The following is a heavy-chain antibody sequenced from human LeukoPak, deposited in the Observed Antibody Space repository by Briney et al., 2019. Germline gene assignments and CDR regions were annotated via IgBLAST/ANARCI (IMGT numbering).Heavy chain of an antibody. CDR2: TSDRGDYT. J-gene: IGHJ4*02. CDR1: GFTFTSYS. CDR3: ARKAQYNGHYPLDY. D-gene: IGHD1-7*01. Sequence: GGSLRLSCAASGFTFTSYSMSWVRQAPGKGLEWVSGTSDRGDYTYYADSVKGRLTISRDSSKNTLFLQMNSLRAEDTALYFCARKAQYNGHYPLDYWGQGTLVTVSS. V-gene: IGHV3-23*01.